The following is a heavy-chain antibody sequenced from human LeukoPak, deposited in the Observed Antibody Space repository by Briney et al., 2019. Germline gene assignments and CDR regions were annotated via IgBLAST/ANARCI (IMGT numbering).Heavy chain of an antibody. Sequence: PGGSLRLSCAASGFTFSSYSMNWARQAPGKGLEWVSSISGSSIRIYYADSVKGRFTVSRDNAKNSLFLQMNSLRAEDTAVYYCARSIPGSYYFDSWGQGTLVTVSA. J-gene: IGHJ4*02. V-gene: IGHV3-21*01. CDR2: ISGSSIRI. CDR1: GFTFSSYS. CDR3: ARSIPGSYYFDS. D-gene: IGHD1-14*01.